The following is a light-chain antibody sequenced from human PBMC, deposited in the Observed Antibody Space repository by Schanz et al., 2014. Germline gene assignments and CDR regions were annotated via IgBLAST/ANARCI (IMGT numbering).Light chain of an antibody. CDR3: QQYSKSPLT. CDR2: DTS. J-gene: IGKJ4*01. CDR1: QNVKSTY. V-gene: IGKV3D-20*01. Sequence: EIVLTQSPGTLSLSPGERATLSCGASQNVKSTYLAWYQQKPGLAPRLLIFDTSTRATGIPDRFSGSGSGTVFTLTISRLEPEDFAVYYCQQYSKSPLTFGGGTKVEI.